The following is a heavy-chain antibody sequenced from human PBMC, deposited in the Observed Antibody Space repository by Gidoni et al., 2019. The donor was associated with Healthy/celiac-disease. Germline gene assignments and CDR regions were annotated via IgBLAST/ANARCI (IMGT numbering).Heavy chain of an antibody. V-gene: IGHV1-2*02. Sequence: QVQLVQSGAEVRKPGAAVKVSCQASGYTFTGYDSPWVRRAPGQGLEWMGWINPNSGGTNYAQKFQGRVTMTRDTSISTAYMELSRLRSDDTAVYYCARGDNIDYWGQGTLVTVSS. CDR2: INPNSGGT. CDR3: ARGDNIDY. D-gene: IGHD1-1*01. CDR1: GYTFTGYD. J-gene: IGHJ4*02.